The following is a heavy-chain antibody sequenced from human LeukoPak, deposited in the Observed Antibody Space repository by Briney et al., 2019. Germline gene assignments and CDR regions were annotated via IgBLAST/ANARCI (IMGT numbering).Heavy chain of an antibody. CDR3: AKVLSSGGHWFDY. Sequence: GVSLRLSCAASGFTFSGYAMTWVRQAPGKGLEWVSGISSGGGSTYYADSMKGRFTISRDNSENTLYLQMNSLRAEDTAVYYCAKVLSSGGHWFDYWGQGSLVTVSS. J-gene: IGHJ4*02. CDR1: GFTFSGYA. CDR2: ISSGGGST. V-gene: IGHV3-23*01. D-gene: IGHD6-19*01.